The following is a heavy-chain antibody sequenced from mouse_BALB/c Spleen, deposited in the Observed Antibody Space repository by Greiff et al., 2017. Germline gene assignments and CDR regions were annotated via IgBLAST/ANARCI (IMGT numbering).Heavy chain of an antibody. CDR3: ARQDDYDGAWFAY. J-gene: IGHJ3*01. D-gene: IGHD2-4*01. CDR2: ISSGGSYT. CDR1: GFTFSSYG. Sequence: EVNVVESGGDLVKPGGSLKLSCAASGFTFSSYGMSWVRQTPDKRLEWVATISSGGSYTYYPDSVKGRFTISRDNAKNTLYLQMSSLKSEDTAMYYCARQDDYDGAWFAYWGQGTLVTVSA. V-gene: IGHV5-6*01.